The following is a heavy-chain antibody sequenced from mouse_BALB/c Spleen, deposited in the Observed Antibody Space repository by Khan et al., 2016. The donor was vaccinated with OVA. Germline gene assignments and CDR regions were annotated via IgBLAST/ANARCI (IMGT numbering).Heavy chain of an antibody. Sequence: EVQLQQSGTVLARPGASVKMSCKASGYSFTNYWMHWVKQRPGQGLEWVGAIYPGNSDTRYNQKFKGKAKLTAVTSASTAYMELSSLTSEDSAVYYCTRSYESYYFDYWGQGTTLTVSS. V-gene: IGHV1-5*01. CDR2: IYPGNSDT. CDR1: GYSFTNYW. D-gene: IGHD2-3*01. CDR3: TRSYESYYFDY. J-gene: IGHJ2*01.